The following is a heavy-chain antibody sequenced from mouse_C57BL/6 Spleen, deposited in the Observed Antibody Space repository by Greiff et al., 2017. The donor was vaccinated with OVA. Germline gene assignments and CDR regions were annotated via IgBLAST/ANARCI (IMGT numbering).Heavy chain of an antibody. CDR2: INYDGSST. CDR1: GFTFSDYY. J-gene: IGHJ2*01. CDR3: ARGSDYGSYFDY. V-gene: IGHV5-16*01. D-gene: IGHD1-1*01. Sequence: EVKVVESEGGLVQPGSSMKLSCTASGFTFSDYYMAWVRQVPEKGLEWVANINYDGSSTYYLDSLKSRFIISRDNAKNILYLQMSSLKSEDTATYYCARGSDYGSYFDYWGQGTTLTVSS.